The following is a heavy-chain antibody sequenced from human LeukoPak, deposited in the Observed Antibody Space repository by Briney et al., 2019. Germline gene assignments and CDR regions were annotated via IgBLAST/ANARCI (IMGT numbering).Heavy chain of an antibody. J-gene: IGHJ3*02. CDR2: ISSSSSYI. CDR3: ARGSSSGWLDAFDI. Sequence: PGGSLRLSCAASGFTFSSYSMNWVRQAPGKGLEWVSSISSSSSYIYYADSVKGRFTISRDNAKNSLYLQMNSLRAEDTAVYYCARGSSSGWLDAFDIWGQGTMVTVSS. CDR1: GFTFSSYS. D-gene: IGHD6-19*01. V-gene: IGHV3-21*06.